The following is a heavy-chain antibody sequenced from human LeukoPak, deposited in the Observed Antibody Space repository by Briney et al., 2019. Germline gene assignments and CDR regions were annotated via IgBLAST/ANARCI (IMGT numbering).Heavy chain of an antibody. Sequence: SETLSLTCAVYGGSFSGYYWSWIRQPPGKGLEWIGYIYYSGSTYYNPSLKSRVTISVDTSKNQFSLKLSSVTAADTAVYYCARGGGWGMIVDEDYFDYWGQGTLVTVSS. V-gene: IGHV4-30-4*01. J-gene: IGHJ4*02. CDR1: GGSFSGYY. CDR3: ARGGGWGMIVDEDYFDY. D-gene: IGHD3-22*01. CDR2: IYYSGST.